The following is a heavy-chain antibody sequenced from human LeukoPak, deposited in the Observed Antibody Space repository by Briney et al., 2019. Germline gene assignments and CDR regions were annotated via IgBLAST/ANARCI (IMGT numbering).Heavy chain of an antibody. CDR2: ISAYNGNT. CDR1: GYTFTGYY. J-gene: IGHJ5*02. CDR3: ARESTLRRGAQNWFDP. D-gene: IGHD2-15*01. V-gene: IGHV1-18*04. Sequence: GASVKVSCKASGYTFTGYYMHWVRQAPGQGLEWMGWISAYNGNTNYAQKLQGRVTMTTDTSTSTAYMELRSLRSDDTAVYYCARESTLRRGAQNWFDPWGQGTLVTVSS.